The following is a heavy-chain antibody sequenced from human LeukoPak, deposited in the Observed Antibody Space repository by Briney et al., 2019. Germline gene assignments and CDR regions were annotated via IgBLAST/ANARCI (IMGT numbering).Heavy chain of an antibody. Sequence: GGSLRLSCAASGFTFSSYSMNWVRQAPGKGLEWVSSISSSSSHIYYADSVKGRFTISRDNAKNSLYLQMNSLRAEDTAVYHCASQYCGGDCYFDYWGQGTLVTVSS. V-gene: IGHV3-21*01. CDR2: ISSSSSHI. CDR1: GFTFSSYS. J-gene: IGHJ4*02. CDR3: ASQYCGGDCYFDY. D-gene: IGHD2-21*02.